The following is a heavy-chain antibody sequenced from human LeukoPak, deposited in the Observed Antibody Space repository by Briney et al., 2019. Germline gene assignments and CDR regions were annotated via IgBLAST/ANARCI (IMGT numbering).Heavy chain of an antibody. Sequence: GGSLRLSCEASGFTFRSKAMHWVGQPPARGLAGVSMISDDGSRKHYGDSVKGRFTISRDNSKNTLFLQINSLRVEDTAMYYCAKDYYGEDSTRTGMDVWGQGTTVTVSS. CDR1: GFTFRSKA. CDR2: ISDDGSRK. CDR3: AKDYYGEDSTRTGMDV. J-gene: IGHJ6*02. V-gene: IGHV3-30*18. D-gene: IGHD4-17*01.